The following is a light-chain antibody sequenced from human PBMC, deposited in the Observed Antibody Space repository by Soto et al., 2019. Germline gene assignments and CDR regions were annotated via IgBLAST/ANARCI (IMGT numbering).Light chain of an antibody. CDR1: SGHSSYA. Sequence: QSVLTQSPSASASLGASVKLTCTLSSGHSSYAIAWHQQQPEKGPRYLMKLDSDGSHTKGDAIPDRFSGSSSGAERYLTISSLQSEDEADYYCQTWGTGIHVVLGGGTKLTVL. CDR3: QTWGTGIHVV. CDR2: LDSDGSH. J-gene: IGLJ2*01. V-gene: IGLV4-69*01.